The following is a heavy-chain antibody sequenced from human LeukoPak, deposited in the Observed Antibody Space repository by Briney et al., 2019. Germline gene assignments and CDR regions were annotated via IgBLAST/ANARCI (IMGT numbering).Heavy chain of an antibody. Sequence: ASVKVSCKASGYTFNNYGITWVRQAPGQGLEWMGWINTNNGNTDYAQNYQGRVTMTRDTSTSTAYMELRSLTSDDTAVYYCARKIVGVHSYDYWGQGAPVIVSS. CDR2: INTNNGNT. D-gene: IGHD1-26*01. J-gene: IGHJ4*02. CDR3: ARKIVGVHSYDY. V-gene: IGHV1-18*01. CDR1: GYTFNNYG.